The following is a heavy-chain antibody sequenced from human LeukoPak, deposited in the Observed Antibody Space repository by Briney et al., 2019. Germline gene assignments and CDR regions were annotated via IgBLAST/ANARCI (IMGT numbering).Heavy chain of an antibody. CDR2: ISAYNGNT. J-gene: IGHJ4*02. D-gene: IGHD1-26*01. CDR1: GYTFTSYD. CDR3: ATHTSGSPYYFDY. V-gene: IGHV1-18*01. Sequence: ASVKVSCKASGYTFTSYDINWVRQATGQGLEWMGWISAYNGNTNYAQKLQGRVTMTTDTSTSTAYMELRSLRSDDTAVYYCATHTSGSPYYFDYWGQGTLVTVSS.